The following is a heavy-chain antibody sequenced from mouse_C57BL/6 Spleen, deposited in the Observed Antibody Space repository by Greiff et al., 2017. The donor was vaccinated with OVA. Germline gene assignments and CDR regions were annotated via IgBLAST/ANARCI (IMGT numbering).Heavy chain of an antibody. V-gene: IGHV14-1*01. CDR1: GFNIQDYY. CDR2: IDPEDGDT. D-gene: IGHD1-1*01. J-gene: IGHJ3*01. CDR3: TTPHYYGSRAWFAY. Sequence: EVQLQQSGAELVRPGASVKLSCTASGFNIQDYYMHWVKQRPEQGLEWIGRIDPEDGDTEYAPKFQGKATMTADTSSNTAYLQLSSLTSEDTAVYYCTTPHYYGSRAWFAYWGQGTLVTVSA.